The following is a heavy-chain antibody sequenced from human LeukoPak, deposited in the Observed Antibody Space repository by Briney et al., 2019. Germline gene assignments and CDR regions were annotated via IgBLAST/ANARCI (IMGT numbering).Heavy chain of an antibody. V-gene: IGHV3-30*03. CDR1: GCTFSSYG. J-gene: IGHJ4*02. D-gene: IGHD3-10*01. CDR3: ARDEYYGSGSYDTPFDY. Sequence: GRSLRLSCAVSGCTFSSYGMHWVRQAPGKGLEWVAVISYDGSNKYYADSVKGRFTISRDNSKNTLYLQMNSLRAEDTAVYYCARDEYYGSGSYDTPFDYWGQGTLVTVSS. CDR2: ISYDGSNK.